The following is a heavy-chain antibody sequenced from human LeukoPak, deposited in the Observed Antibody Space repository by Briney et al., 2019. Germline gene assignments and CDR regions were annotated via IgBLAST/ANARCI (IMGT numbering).Heavy chain of an antibody. CDR2: ISGSGGST. D-gene: IGHD6-13*01. V-gene: IGHV3-23*01. Sequence: GGSLRLSCAASEFTFSSYAMSWVRQAPGKGLEWVSAISGSGGSTYYADSVKGRFTISRDNSKNTLYLQMNNLRAEDTAVYYCAKGYGSSWHYFDYWGQGALVTASS. CDR1: EFTFSSYA. CDR3: AKGYGSSWHYFDY. J-gene: IGHJ4*02.